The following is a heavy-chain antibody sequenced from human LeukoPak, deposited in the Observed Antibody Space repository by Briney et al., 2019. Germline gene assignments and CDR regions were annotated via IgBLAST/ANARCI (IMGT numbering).Heavy chain of an antibody. CDR2: INTDGSST. V-gene: IGHV3-74*01. Sequence: PGGSLRLSCAASGFTFSSYWMHWVRQGPGKGLVWVSRINTDGSSTNYADSVKGRFTISRDNAKNSLYLQMNSLRAEDTAVYYCARDDVWEWSPPGEDAFDIWGQGTMVTVSS. J-gene: IGHJ3*02. D-gene: IGHD3-3*01. CDR3: ARDDVWEWSPPGEDAFDI. CDR1: GFTFSSYW.